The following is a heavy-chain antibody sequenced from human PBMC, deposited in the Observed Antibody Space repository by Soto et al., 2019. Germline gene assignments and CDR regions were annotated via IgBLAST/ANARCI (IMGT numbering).Heavy chain of an antibody. Sequence: GGSLRLSCAASGFTFSSYAMSWVRQAPGKGLEWVSAISGSGGSTYYADSVKGRFTISRDNSKNTLYLQMNSLRAEDTAIYYCARRVGATRNFDYWGQGTLVTVSS. CDR3: ARRVGATRNFDY. V-gene: IGHV3-23*01. D-gene: IGHD1-26*01. J-gene: IGHJ4*02. CDR2: ISGSGGST. CDR1: GFTFSSYA.